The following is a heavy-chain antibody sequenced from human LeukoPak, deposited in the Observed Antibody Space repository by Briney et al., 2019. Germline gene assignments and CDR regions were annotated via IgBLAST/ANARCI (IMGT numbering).Heavy chain of an antibody. D-gene: IGHD1-26*01. V-gene: IGHV4-38-2*01. Sequence: SETLSLTCAVSGYSISSGYYWGWIRQPPGNGLEWIGSIYHSGSTYYNPSLKSRVTISVDTSKNQFSLKLSSVTAADTAVYDCARPTYSGSYSGAFDIWGQGTMVTVSS. CDR2: IYHSGST. J-gene: IGHJ3*02. CDR1: GYSISSGYY. CDR3: ARPTYSGSYSGAFDI.